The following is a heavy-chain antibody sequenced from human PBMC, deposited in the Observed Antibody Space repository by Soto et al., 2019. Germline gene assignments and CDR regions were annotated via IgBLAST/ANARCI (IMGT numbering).Heavy chain of an antibody. V-gene: IGHV3-30-3*01. Sequence: QVQLVESGGGVVQPGRSLRLSCAASGFTFSSYAMHWVRQAPGKGLEWVAVISYDGSNKYYADSVKGRFTISRDNSKNTLYLQMNSLRAEDTAVYYCARDSSNYGDCAIDYWGQGTLVTVSS. CDR3: ARDSSNYGDCAIDY. CDR2: ISYDGSNK. CDR1: GFTFSSYA. D-gene: IGHD4-17*01. J-gene: IGHJ4*02.